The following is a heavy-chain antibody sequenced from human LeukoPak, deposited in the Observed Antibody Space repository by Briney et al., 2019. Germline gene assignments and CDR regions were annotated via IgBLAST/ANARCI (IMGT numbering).Heavy chain of an antibody. CDR3: ARDLDYDSSGYYWGAFDI. Sequence: GGSLRLSCAASGFTFSSYSMNWVRQAPGKGLEWVSSISSSSSYIYYADSVKGRFTISRDNAKNSLYLQMNSLRAEDTAVYYCARDLDYDSSGYYWGAFDIWGQGTMVTVTS. D-gene: IGHD3-22*01. CDR2: ISSSSSYI. V-gene: IGHV3-21*01. J-gene: IGHJ3*02. CDR1: GFTFSSYS.